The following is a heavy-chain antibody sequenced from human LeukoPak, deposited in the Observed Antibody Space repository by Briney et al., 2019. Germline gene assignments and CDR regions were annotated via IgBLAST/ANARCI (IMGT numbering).Heavy chain of an antibody. D-gene: IGHD3-10*01. Sequence: SETLSLTCTVSGGSISSYYWSWIRQSPGKGLECIGYTHYTGSTNYNPSLKSRVTISVETSKNQFPLKLKSVTAADTAVYYCARGGYYGSGNDFRFDPWGQGTLVTVSS. CDR1: GGSISSYY. J-gene: IGHJ5*02. CDR3: ARGGYYGSGNDFRFDP. V-gene: IGHV4-59*01. CDR2: THYTGST.